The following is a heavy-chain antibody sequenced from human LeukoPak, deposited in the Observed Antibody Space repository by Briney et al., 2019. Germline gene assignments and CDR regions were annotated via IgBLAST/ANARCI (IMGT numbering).Heavy chain of an antibody. CDR2: ISGSGGST. J-gene: IGHJ6*02. CDR3: AKARYGSAIAAAAHYGMDV. D-gene: IGHD6-13*01. Sequence: GGSLRLSCAASGFIFSSYAMSWVRQAPGKGLEWVSGISGSGGSTYYADSVKGRFTISRDNSKNTLYLQMNSLRAEDTAVYYCAKARYGSAIAAAAHYGMDVWGQGTTVTVSS. V-gene: IGHV3-23*01. CDR1: GFIFSSYA.